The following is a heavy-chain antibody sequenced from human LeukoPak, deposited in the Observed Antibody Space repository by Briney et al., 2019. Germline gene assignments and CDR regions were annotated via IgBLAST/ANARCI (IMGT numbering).Heavy chain of an antibody. Sequence: SETLSLTCAVYGGSFSGYYWSWIRQPPGKGLEWIGEINHSGSTNYNPSVKSRVTISVDTSKNQFSLKLSSVTAADTAVYYCALYSYGPNYFDYWGQGTLVTVSS. CDR3: ALYSYGPNYFDY. CDR1: GGSFSGYY. V-gene: IGHV4-34*01. CDR2: INHSGST. J-gene: IGHJ4*02. D-gene: IGHD5-18*01.